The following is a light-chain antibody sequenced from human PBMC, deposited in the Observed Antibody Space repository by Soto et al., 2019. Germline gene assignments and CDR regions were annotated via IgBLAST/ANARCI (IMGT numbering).Light chain of an antibody. Sequence: EIVLTQSPGTLSLSPGERATLSCRASQSVSSRYLALYQQKPGQAPRLLIYGASSRATGITDRFSGRESGTDFTLTKSRLEPEDYAVYYCQPYANSPPTFGQGTKLEIK. CDR3: QPYANSPPT. CDR2: GAS. V-gene: IGKV3-20*01. CDR1: QSVSSRY. J-gene: IGKJ1*01.